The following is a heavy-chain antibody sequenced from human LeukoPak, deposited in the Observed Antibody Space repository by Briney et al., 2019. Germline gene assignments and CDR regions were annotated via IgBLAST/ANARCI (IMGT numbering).Heavy chain of an antibody. D-gene: IGHD6-13*01. CDR2: MYFTGSGST. CDR1: GGSISSSNW. V-gene: IGHV4-4*02. CDR3: ARRNPAAAGHEVDS. J-gene: IGHJ4*02. Sequence: SETLSLTCAVSGGSISSSNWWSWVRQPPGKGLEWIGYMYFTGSGSTYYNPSLESRVTISVDASKSQFSLTLTSVTAADTAVYYCARRNPAAAGHEVDSWGQGTLVTVSS.